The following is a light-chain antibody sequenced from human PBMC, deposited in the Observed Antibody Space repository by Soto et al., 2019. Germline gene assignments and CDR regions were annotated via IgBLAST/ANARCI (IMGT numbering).Light chain of an antibody. CDR3: SSYTSTNTQL. Sequence: QSALTQPASVSESPGQSITISCTGTSSDVGGYNFVSWYQQHPGKAPKLMIYDVSNRPSGVSNRFSGSTSGNTASLTISGLQAEDEAHYYCSSYTSTNTQLFGGGTKLTVL. J-gene: IGLJ2*01. CDR1: SSDVGGYNF. CDR2: DVS. V-gene: IGLV2-14*03.